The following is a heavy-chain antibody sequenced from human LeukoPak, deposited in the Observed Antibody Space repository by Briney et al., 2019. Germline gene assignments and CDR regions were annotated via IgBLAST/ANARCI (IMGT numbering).Heavy chain of an antibody. CDR1: GGTFISYA. V-gene: IGHV1-69*04. CDR2: IIPILGIA. D-gene: IGHD3-22*01. J-gene: IGHJ4*02. CDR3: ARAYYYDSSGYAVFDY. Sequence: GASVKVSCKASGGTFISYAISWVRQAPGQGLEWMGRIIPILGIANYAQKFQGRVTITADKSTSTAYMELSSLRSEDTAVYYCARAYYYDSSGYAVFDYWGQGTLVTVSS.